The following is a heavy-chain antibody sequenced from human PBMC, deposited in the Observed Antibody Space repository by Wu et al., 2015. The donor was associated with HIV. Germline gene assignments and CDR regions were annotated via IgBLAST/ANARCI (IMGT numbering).Heavy chain of an antibody. CDR1: GDGFTSYA. CDR2: INPLFGTT. D-gene: IGHD6-13*01. CDR3: TRSTFAGGSDTWYSFDK. J-gene: IGHJ4*02. V-gene: IGHV1-69*05. Sequence: QAQLVQFGAEVKKPGSSVKVTCKASGDGFTSYAVSWVRQAPGQGLEWMGGINPLFGTTKHAQKFQDRVTFTTDESKTTAYMELSNLKSEDTAVYFCTRSTFAGGSDTWYSFDKWGQGTLVSVSS.